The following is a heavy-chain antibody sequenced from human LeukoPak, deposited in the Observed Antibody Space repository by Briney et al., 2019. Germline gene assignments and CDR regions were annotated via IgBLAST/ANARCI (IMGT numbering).Heavy chain of an antibody. J-gene: IGHJ4*02. Sequence: GGSLRLSCAASGFTFSRYAMSCVSQAPGKGLEWVSAISGSGGSTYYADSVKGRFTISGDNSKNTLYLQMNSLRAEDTAVYYCAKTPTDYFDYWGQGTLVTVSS. CDR1: GFTFSRYA. CDR3: AKTPTDYFDY. V-gene: IGHV3-23*01. CDR2: ISGSGGST. D-gene: IGHD2-15*01.